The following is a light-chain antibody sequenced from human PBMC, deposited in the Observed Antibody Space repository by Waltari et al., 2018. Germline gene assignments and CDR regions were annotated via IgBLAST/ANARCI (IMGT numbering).Light chain of an antibody. CDR1: SSDVGGYDF. CDR2: DVT. CDR3: SSYTSRGTRV. J-gene: IGLJ2*01. Sequence: QSALTQPASVSGSPGPSITISCTGTSSDVGGYDFVSWYQQHPDKAPKLIIYDVTGRPSGVSNRFSGSKSGNTASLTISGLQAEDEADYYCSSYTSRGTRVFGGGTKLTVL. V-gene: IGLV2-14*03.